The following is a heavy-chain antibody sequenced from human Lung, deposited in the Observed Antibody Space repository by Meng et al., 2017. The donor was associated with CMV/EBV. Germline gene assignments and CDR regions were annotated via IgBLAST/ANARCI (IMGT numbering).Heavy chain of an antibody. J-gene: IGHJ5*02. D-gene: IGHD3-16*01. CDR2: MNPYNGDT. CDR3: TRIRISAYTWLDP. V-gene: IGHV1-2*06. Sequence: CKSSGYTFTGYHLHWVRQAPGHGLEWLGRMNPYNGDTDYAQKFQGRVTMTRDTSIRTAYMELRGLTSDDTAVYYCTRIRISAYTWLDPWGQGTLVTVSS. CDR1: GYTFTGYH.